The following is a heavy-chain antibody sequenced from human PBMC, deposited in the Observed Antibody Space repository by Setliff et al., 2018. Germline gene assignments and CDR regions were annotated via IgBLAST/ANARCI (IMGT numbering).Heavy chain of an antibody. CDR2: ISYTGST. Sequence: SETLSLTCSVSGDSIFDNYWSWIRQSPGRGLEWIAYISYTGSTYYKPSLKSRVTISIDTSKNHFSLKVTSVTAADTAVYYCARGDEIVQGRHGAFDIWGQGTMVTVSS. V-gene: IGHV4-59*08. CDR1: GDSIFDNY. D-gene: IGHD1-1*01. CDR3: ARGDEIVQGRHGAFDI. J-gene: IGHJ3*02.